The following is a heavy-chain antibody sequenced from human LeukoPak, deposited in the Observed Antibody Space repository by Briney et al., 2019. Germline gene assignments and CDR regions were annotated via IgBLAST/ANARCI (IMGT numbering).Heavy chain of an antibody. Sequence: SPSLSPTCTVAAPSISLYYWSSSRQTPGRGLEWIGDFYDTRSPKFNRSVESRVTISVDMSRNQFSLDLTSVTAADTAVYYCARGRGSFCCWGQVTLVTFAS. CDR1: APSISLYY. CDR2: FYDTRSP. CDR3: ARGRGSFCC. D-gene: IGHD3-3*01. J-gene: IGHJ4*02. V-gene: IGHV4-59*01.